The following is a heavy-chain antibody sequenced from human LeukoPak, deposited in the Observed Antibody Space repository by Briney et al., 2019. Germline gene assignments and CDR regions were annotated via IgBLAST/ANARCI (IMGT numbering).Heavy chain of an antibody. Sequence: GGSLRLSCAASGFTFSSYWMSWVRQAPVKGLEWVANIKQDGSEKYYVDSVKGRFTISRDNAKNSLYLQMNSLRAEDTAAYYCARDWSYGDYFDYWGQGTLVTVSS. J-gene: IGHJ4*02. CDR3: ARDWSYGDYFDY. CDR2: IKQDGSEK. V-gene: IGHV3-7*01. D-gene: IGHD5-18*01. CDR1: GFTFSSYW.